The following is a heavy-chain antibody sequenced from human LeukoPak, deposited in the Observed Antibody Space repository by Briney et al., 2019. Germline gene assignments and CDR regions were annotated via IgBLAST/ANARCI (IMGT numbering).Heavy chain of an antibody. D-gene: IGHD1-26*01. Sequence: GGSLRLSCAVSGFAFGSEAMNWVRQAPGKGLEWVSYISSSSDTIYYADSVKGRFTTSRDNGKNSLYLQMNSLRAEDTAVYYCASGMRVGPNIWGQGTLVTVSS. V-gene: IGHV3-48*04. CDR1: GFAFGSEA. CDR2: ISSSSDTI. CDR3: ASGMRVGPNI. J-gene: IGHJ4*02.